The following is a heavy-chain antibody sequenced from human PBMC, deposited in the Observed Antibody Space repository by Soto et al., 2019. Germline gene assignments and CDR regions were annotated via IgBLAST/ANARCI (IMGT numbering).Heavy chain of an antibody. Sequence: GESLKISCKGSGYSFTSYWISWMRQMPGKGLEWMGRIDPSDSYTNYSPSFQGHVTISADKSISTAYLQWSSLKASDTAMYYCAIIAPGYSSSWYRFDPWGQGTLVTVSS. CDR1: GYSFTSYW. CDR2: IDPSDSYT. CDR3: AIIAPGYSSSWYRFDP. J-gene: IGHJ5*02. D-gene: IGHD6-13*01. V-gene: IGHV5-10-1*01.